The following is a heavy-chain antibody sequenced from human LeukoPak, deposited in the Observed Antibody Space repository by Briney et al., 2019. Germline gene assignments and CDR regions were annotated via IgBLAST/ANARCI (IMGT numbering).Heavy chain of an antibody. Sequence: GGSLRLSCAASGFTFSSYGMHWVRQAPGKGLEWVAVICYDGSNKYYADSVKGRFTISRDNSKNTLYLQMNSLRAEDTAVYYCAGGPVPVSRLYYYGMDVWGQGTTVTVSS. D-gene: IGHD2-2*01. J-gene: IGHJ6*02. V-gene: IGHV3-33*01. CDR2: ICYDGSNK. CDR3: AGGPVPVSRLYYYGMDV. CDR1: GFTFSSYG.